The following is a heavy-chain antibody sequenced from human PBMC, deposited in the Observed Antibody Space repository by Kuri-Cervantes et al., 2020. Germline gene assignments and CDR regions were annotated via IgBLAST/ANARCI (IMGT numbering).Heavy chain of an antibody. CDR2: IYYSGST. J-gene: IGHJ4*02. Sequence: ESLRLSSIVSGGSISGYYWSWVRQPPVKGLEYIGYIYYSGSTNYNPSLKSRVIISVDTSKNQFSLKLSSATAANTAVYYCARVGSSGWYAVYWGQGTLVTVSS. V-gene: IGHV4-59*01. D-gene: IGHD6-19*01. CDR1: GGSISGYY. CDR3: ARVGSSGWYAVY.